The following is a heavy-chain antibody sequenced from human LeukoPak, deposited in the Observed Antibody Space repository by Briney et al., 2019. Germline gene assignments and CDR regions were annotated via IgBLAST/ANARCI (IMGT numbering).Heavy chain of an antibody. J-gene: IGHJ4*02. Sequence: GGSLRLSCAASGFTVSSNYMSWVRQAPGKGLEWVSVIYSGGSTYYADSVKGRFTISRDNSKNTLYLQMNSLRAEDTAVYYCASSLPGGLFVYWGQGTLVTVSS. CDR1: GFTVSSNY. CDR2: IYSGGST. CDR3: ASSLPGGLFVY. D-gene: IGHD3-10*01. V-gene: IGHV3-66*01.